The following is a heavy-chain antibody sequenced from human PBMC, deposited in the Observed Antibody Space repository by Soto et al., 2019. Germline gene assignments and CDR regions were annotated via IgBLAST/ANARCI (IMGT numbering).Heavy chain of an antibody. CDR2: INHSGST. Sequence: SETLSLTCAVYGGSFSGYYWSWIRQPPGKGLEWIGEINHSGSTNYNPSLKSRVTISVDTSKNQFSLKLSSVTAADTAVYYCARGRSPWSTPLDYWGQGTLVTVSS. J-gene: IGHJ4*02. D-gene: IGHD2-8*01. CDR1: GGSFSGYY. CDR3: ARGRSPWSTPLDY. V-gene: IGHV4-34*01.